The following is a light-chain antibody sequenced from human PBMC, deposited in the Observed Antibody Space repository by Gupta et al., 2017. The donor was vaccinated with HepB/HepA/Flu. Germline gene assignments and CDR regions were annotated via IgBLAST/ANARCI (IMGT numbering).Light chain of an antibody. J-gene: IGKJ4*01. CDR2: AGS. CDR1: QTIVKY. Sequence: IQLTQSPSSLSASVGDRVTITCRASQTIVKYLNWYQQKPGKAPKLLIYAGSSLQSWVPSRFSGSGSETDFTLTISSLQPEDFATYYCQQSYSTPTFGGGTRVEIK. V-gene: IGKV1-39*01. CDR3: QQSYSTPT.